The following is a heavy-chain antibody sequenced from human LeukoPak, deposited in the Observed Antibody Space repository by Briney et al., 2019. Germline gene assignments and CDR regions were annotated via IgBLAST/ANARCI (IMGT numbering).Heavy chain of an antibody. CDR2: IYYSGST. J-gene: IGHJ3*02. Sequence: PSETLSLTCTVSGGSISSYYWSWIRQPPGKGLEWIGYIYYSGSTNYNPSLKSRVTISVDTSKNQFSLKLSSVTAADTAVYYCARLGARVTPDAFDIWGQGTMVTVSS. CDR3: ARLGARVTPDAFDI. V-gene: IGHV4-59*01. CDR1: GGSISSYY. D-gene: IGHD2-21*02.